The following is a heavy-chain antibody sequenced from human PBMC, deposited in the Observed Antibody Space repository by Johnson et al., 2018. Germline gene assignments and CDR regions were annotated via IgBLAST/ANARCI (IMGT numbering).Heavy chain of an antibody. V-gene: IGHV3-7*01. J-gene: IGHJ6*02. Sequence: EVQLVESGGGLVQPGGSLRLSCAASGFTFSSYWMSWVRQAPGKGLEWVANIKQDGSEKYYVDSVKGRFTISRDNAKNSLYLQMNSLRAEDTAVYYCARDANGVCPSCYYYDGMDVWGQGTTVTVSS. CDR3: ARDANGVCPSCYYYDGMDV. D-gene: IGHD2-8*01. CDR1: GFTFSSYW. CDR2: IKQDGSEK.